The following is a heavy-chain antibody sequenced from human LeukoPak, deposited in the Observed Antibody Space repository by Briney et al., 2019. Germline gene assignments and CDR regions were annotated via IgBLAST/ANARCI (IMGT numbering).Heavy chain of an antibody. J-gene: IGHJ3*02. CDR1: GFTFSNAW. Sequence: PGGSLRLSCAASGFTFSNAWMSWVRQAPGKGLEWVGRIKSKTDGGTTDYAAPVKGRFTISRDDSKNTLYLQMNSLKTEDTAVYYCARDYYDSSGFGAFDIWGQGTMVTVSS. CDR2: IKSKTDGGTT. V-gene: IGHV3-15*01. CDR3: ARDYYDSSGFGAFDI. D-gene: IGHD3-22*01.